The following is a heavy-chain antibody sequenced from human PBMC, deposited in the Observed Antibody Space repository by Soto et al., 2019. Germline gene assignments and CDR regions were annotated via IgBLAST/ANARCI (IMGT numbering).Heavy chain of an antibody. CDR3: ATQDRIVVRPAGRFDY. CDR1: GGSISSSNYY. V-gene: IGHV4-39*01. CDR2: IYYSGTT. D-gene: IGHD2-15*01. J-gene: IGHJ4*02. Sequence: SETLSLTCTVSGGSISSSNYYWGWIRQPPGKGLEWIGSIYYSGTTHYNPSLKSRVTISVDTSKNQFSLKLSSVTAADTAVYYCATQDRIVVRPAGRFDYWGQGTLVTVYS.